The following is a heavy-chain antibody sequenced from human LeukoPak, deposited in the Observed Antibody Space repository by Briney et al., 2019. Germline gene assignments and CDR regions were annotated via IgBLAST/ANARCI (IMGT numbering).Heavy chain of an antibody. Sequence: GGSLRLTCAASGFTFSSYWMHWVRQAPGKGLVWVSRINSDGSSTIYADSVKGRFTVSRDNAKNTLNLQMNSLRAEDTALYYCARSGAPTPDYWGQGTLVIVSS. V-gene: IGHV3-74*01. D-gene: IGHD2-15*01. J-gene: IGHJ4*02. CDR1: GFTFSSYW. CDR3: ARSGAPTPDY. CDR2: INSDGSST.